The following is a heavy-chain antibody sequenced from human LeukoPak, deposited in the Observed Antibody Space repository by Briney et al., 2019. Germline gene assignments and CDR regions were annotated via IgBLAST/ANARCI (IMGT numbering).Heavy chain of an antibody. CDR3: ARGTMIRVDP. V-gene: IGHV4-61*02. CDR2: IYTSGST. D-gene: IGHD3-10*01. J-gene: IGHJ5*02. CDR1: GGSMNSGSYY. Sequence: SETLSLTCTVSGGSMNSGSYYWSWTRQPAGKGLEWIGRIYTSGSTNYNPSLQSRVTISVDTSKNQFSLKLNSVTAADTAVYYCARGTMIRVDPWGQGTLVTVSS.